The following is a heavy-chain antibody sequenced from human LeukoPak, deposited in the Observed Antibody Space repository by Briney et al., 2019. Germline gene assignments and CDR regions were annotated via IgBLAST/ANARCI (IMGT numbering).Heavy chain of an antibody. J-gene: IGHJ4*02. CDR2: IYYSGST. CDR3: ARGSILTGFYPPDY. Sequence: PSETLSLTCTVSGGSISSYYWSWIRQPPGKGLEWIGYIYYSGSTNYNPPLKSRVTISVDASKDQFSLKLTSLTVADTAVYYCARGSILTGFYPPDYWGQGTLVIVSS. V-gene: IGHV4-59*12. D-gene: IGHD3-9*01. CDR1: GGSISSYY.